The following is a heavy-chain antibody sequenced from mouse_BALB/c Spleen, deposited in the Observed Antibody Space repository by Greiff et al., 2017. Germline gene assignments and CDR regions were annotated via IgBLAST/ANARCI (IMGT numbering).Heavy chain of an antibody. J-gene: IGHJ4*01. D-gene: IGHD2-4*01. CDR3: ARGMMTYAMDY. CDR2: ISSGSSTI. Sequence: EVQLVESGGGLVQPGGSRKLSCAASGFTFSSFGMHWVRQAPEKGLEGVAYISSGSSTIYYADTVKGRFTISRDNPKNTLFLQMTSLRSEDTAMYYCARGMMTYAMDYWGQGTSVTVSS. CDR1: GFTFSSFG. V-gene: IGHV5-17*02.